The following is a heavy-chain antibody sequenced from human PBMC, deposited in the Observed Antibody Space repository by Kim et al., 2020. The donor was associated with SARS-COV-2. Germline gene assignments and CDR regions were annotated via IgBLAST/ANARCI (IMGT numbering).Heavy chain of an antibody. CDR2: TYYRSKWYN. D-gene: IGHD3-9*01. CDR1: GDSVSSNSAA. Sequence: SQTLSLTCAISGDSVSSNSAAWNWIRQSPSRGLEWLGRTYYRSKWYNDYAVSVKSRITINPDTSKNQFSLQLNSVTPEDTAVYYCARGVLRYFDPPYYFDYWGQGTLVTVSS. V-gene: IGHV6-1*01. CDR3: ARGVLRYFDPPYYFDY. J-gene: IGHJ4*02.